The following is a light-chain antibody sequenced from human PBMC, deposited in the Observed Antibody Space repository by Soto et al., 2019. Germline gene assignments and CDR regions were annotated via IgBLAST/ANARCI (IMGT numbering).Light chain of an antibody. CDR1: SSDVGGYNY. J-gene: IGLJ2*01. CDR2: DVS. V-gene: IGLV2-14*01. Sequence: QSVLTQPASVSGSPGQSITISCTGTSSDVGGYNYVSWYQQHPGKAPKLMFYDVSNRPSGVSNRFSGSKSGNTASLTISGLQAEDEADYNCSSYTSSSTRVFGGGTKLTVL. CDR3: SSYTSSSTRV.